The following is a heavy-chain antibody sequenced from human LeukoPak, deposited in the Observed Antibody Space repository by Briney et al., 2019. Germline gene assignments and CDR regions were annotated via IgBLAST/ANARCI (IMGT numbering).Heavy chain of an antibody. CDR2: TYYRSNWYN. D-gene: IGHD3-10*01. V-gene: IGHV6-1*01. CDR1: GDSVSSNSVT. Sequence: SQTLSLTCAISGDSVSSNSVTWNWIRQSPSRGLEWLGRTYYRSNWYNDYAVSVKSRITINPDTSKNQFSLQLNSVTPEDTAVYYCAKFGPRTFDIWGQGTMVTVSS. CDR3: AKFGPRTFDI. J-gene: IGHJ3*02.